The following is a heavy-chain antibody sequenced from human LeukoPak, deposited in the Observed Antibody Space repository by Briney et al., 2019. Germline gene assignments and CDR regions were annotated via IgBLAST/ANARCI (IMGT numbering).Heavy chain of an antibody. D-gene: IGHD6-19*01. CDR3: ARIRVAVAGTKIDY. V-gene: IGHV2-70*11. J-gene: IGHJ4*02. CDR1: GFSLSTSGMC. CDR2: IDWDDDK. Sequence: SGPALVKPTQTLTLTCTFSGFSLSTSGMCVSWIRQPPGKALEWLARIDWDDDKYYSTSLKTRLTIPKATSKNQVVLTMTNMDPVDTATYYCARIRVAVAGTKIDYWGQGTLVTVSS.